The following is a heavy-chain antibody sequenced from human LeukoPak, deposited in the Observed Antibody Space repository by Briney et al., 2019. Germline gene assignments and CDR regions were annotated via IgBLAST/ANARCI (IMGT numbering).Heavy chain of an antibody. CDR3: ASHGSSGHDPLT. Sequence: SETLSLTCTVSGVSISRYYLSWIRRPPGKGLEWVGYIYYTGSTSYNPSLKSRVTISLDTSKSQFSLRLTSVTAADTAVYYCASHGSSGHDPLTWGQGTLVTVSS. CDR2: IYYTGST. V-gene: IGHV4-59*08. D-gene: IGHD5-12*01. J-gene: IGHJ4*02. CDR1: GVSISRYY.